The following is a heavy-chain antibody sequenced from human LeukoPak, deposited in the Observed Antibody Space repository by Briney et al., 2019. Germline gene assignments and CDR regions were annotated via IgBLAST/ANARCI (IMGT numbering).Heavy chain of an antibody. V-gene: IGHV4-4*02. CDR2: IYHSGST. J-gene: IGHJ4*02. CDR3: ARDVRGYGDYTAINYFDY. D-gene: IGHD4-17*01. CDR1: GGSISSSNW. Sequence: SETLSLTCAVSGGSISSSNWWSWVRQPPGKGLEWIGEIYHSGSTNYNPSLKSRVTISVDKSKNQFSLKLSSVTAADTAVYYCARDVRGYGDYTAINYFDYWGQGTLVTVSS.